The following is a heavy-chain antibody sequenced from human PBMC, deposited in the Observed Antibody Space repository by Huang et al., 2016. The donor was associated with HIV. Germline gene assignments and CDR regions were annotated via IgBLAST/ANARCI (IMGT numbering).Heavy chain of an antibody. J-gene: IGHJ4*02. CDR2: IYYSGST. Sequence: QLQLQESGPGLVKPSETLSLTCTVAGGSIRRDNYYWGWIRQPPGKGLEWIGSIYYSGSTYYDPSLKRRVTTTVDTSKNHFSLRMRSVTAADTAVYYCARLPGSITMIRGVITDPYWGQGTLVTVSS. CDR3: ARLPGSITMIRGVITDPY. D-gene: IGHD3-10*01. V-gene: IGHV4-39*02. CDR1: GGSIRRDNYY.